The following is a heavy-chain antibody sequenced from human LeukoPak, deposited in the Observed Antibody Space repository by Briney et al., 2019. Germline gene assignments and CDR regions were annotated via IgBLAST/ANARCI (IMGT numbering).Heavy chain of an antibody. CDR3: ATGSVTTRYYYFFHMDV. Sequence: SETLSLTCTVSGGSINSTRYYWGWIRQPPGKRLEWIGSIYYGGNSYYNPSLKSRVTISVDTSKSQFSLKLTSVTAADTAVYSCATGSVTTRYYYFFHMDVWGKGTSVTVS. J-gene: IGHJ6*03. V-gene: IGHV4-39*01. CDR1: GGSINSTRYY. CDR2: IYYGGNS. D-gene: IGHD4-17*01.